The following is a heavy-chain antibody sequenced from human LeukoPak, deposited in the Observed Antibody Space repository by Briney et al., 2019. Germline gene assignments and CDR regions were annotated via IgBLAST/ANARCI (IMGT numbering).Heavy chain of an antibody. CDR2: IKEDGSDK. J-gene: IGHJ4*02. CDR1: GFIFNNYG. V-gene: IGHV3-7*01. CDR3: VRGTRSNSF. Sequence: GGSLRLSCAASGFIFNNYGLIWVRQAPGKGLECVAYIKEDGSDKNYVDSVKGRFTISRDNAKSSLYLQMNSLRVEDTAVYYCVRGTRSNSFWGQGTQVTVSS. D-gene: IGHD6-6*01.